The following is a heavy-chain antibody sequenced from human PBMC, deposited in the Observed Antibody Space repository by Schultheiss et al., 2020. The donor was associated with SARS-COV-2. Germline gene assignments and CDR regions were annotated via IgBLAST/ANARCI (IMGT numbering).Heavy chain of an antibody. V-gene: IGHV3-30*04. CDR1: GFTFSSYA. CDR3: ARDLLQARGFLEWLLYYYGMDV. CDR2: ISYDGSNK. Sequence: LSLTCAASGFTFSSYAMHWVRQAPGKGLEWVAVISYDGSNKYYADSVKGRFTISRDNSKNTLYLQMNSLRAEDTAVYYCARDLLQARGFLEWLLYYYGMDVWGQGTTVTVSS. J-gene: IGHJ6*02. D-gene: IGHD3-3*01.